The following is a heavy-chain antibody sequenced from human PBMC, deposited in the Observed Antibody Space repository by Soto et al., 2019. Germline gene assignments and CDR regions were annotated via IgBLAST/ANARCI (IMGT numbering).Heavy chain of an antibody. J-gene: IGHJ5*02. D-gene: IGHD1-1*01. CDR1: GFTFRSHG. V-gene: IGHV3-33*01. Sequence: QVQLVESGGGVVQPGRSLRLSCEASGFTFRSHGMHWVRQAPGKGLEWLAVIWYDGSEKYYADSVKGRFTISRDNSKNTLSLQMNSLTVEDTAVYYCARWSDNGVVDPGGQGTVVTVS. CDR2: IWYDGSEK. CDR3: ARWSDNGVVDP.